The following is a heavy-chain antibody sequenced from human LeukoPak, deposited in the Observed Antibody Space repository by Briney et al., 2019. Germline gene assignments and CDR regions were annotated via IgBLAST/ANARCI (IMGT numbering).Heavy chain of an antibody. J-gene: IGHJ4*02. Sequence: GGSLRLSCAASGFTFSNYNMNWVRQPPGRGLQWVSYISSSNIIYYADSVKGRFTISRDNAKNSLFLQMNSLRAEDTAVYYCARDFAREFTIDYWGQGTLVTVSS. V-gene: IGHV3-48*01. CDR2: ISSSNII. CDR3: ARDFAREFTIDY. CDR1: GFTFSNYN. D-gene: IGHD3-10*01.